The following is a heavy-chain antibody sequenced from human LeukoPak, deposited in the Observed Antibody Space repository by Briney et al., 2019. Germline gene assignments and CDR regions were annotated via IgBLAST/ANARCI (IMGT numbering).Heavy chain of an antibody. CDR2: IYYSGST. CDR1: DGSIFSRNW. J-gene: IGHJ4*02. D-gene: IGHD4-17*01. Sequence: SDTLPLTCTVSDGSIFSRNWWSWVRQPPGKGLEWIGSIYYSGSTYYNPSLKSRVTISVDTSKNQFSLKLSSVTAADTAVYYCASVTAVTTLLDYWGQGTLVTVSS. CDR3: ASVTAVTTLLDY. V-gene: IGHV4-4*02.